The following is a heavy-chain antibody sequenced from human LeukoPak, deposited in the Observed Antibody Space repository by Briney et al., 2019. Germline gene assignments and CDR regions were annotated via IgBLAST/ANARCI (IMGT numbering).Heavy chain of an antibody. Sequence: SETLSLTCTVSGGSISSGGYYWSWIRQHPGKGLEWIGYICYSGSTYYNPSLKSRVTISVDTSKNQFSLRLSSVTAADTAIYYCARDGGYGSGSYRFDYWGQGTLVTVSS. D-gene: IGHD3-10*01. J-gene: IGHJ4*02. CDR1: GGSISSGGYY. CDR2: ICYSGST. CDR3: ARDGGYGSGSYRFDY. V-gene: IGHV4-31*03.